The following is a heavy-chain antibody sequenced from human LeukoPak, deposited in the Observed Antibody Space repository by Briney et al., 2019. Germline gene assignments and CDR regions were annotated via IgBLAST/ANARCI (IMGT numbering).Heavy chain of an antibody. D-gene: IGHD1-26*01. CDR1: GYTFTSYG. J-gene: IGHJ3*02. CDR2: ISAYNGNT. Sequence: GASVKVSCKASGYTFTSYGISWVRQAPGQGLEWMGWISAYNGNTNYAQKLQGRVTMTTDTSTSTAYMELRSLRSDDTVVYYCARAQLWWELLPAFDIWGQGTMVTVSS. V-gene: IGHV1-18*01. CDR3: ARAQLWWELLPAFDI.